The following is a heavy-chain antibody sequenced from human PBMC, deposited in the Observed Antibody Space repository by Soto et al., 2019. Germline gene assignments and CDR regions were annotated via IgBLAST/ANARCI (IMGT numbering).Heavy chain of an antibody. CDR3: ASGRSDSSGYYYIYFFDY. CDR2: ISGSGGST. J-gene: IGHJ4*02. D-gene: IGHD3-22*01. CDR1: GFTFSTYV. V-gene: IGHV3-23*01. Sequence: GGSLRLSCAASGFTFSTYVMSWVRQAPGKGLEWVSSISGSGGSTYYAGSVKGRFTISRDNSKNTLYLQMSSLRAEDTAVYYCASGRSDSSGYYYIYFFDYWGQGTLVTVSS.